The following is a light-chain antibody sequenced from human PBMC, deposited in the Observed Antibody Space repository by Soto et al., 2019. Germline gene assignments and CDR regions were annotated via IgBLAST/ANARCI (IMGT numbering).Light chain of an antibody. Sequence: AIRMTQSPSSFSASTGDRVSIGCRATQDIGTYLAWYQQIPGKAPKLLIYDASTLQTGVPSRFSGSGSGTDFTLTISYLQSEDFGTYYCQQFYNYPRTFGQGTMV. CDR2: DAS. CDR3: QQFYNYPRT. CDR1: QDIGTY. V-gene: IGKV1-8*01. J-gene: IGKJ1*01.